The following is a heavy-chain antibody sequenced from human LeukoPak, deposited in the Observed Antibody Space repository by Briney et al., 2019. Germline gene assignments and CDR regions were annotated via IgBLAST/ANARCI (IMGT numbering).Heavy chain of an antibody. CDR1: GFTFDDYA. D-gene: IGHD3-22*01. CDR3: TGRYDSSGYPLH. CDR2: ITWNSDNI. Sequence: GGSLRLSCAASGFTFDDYAMHWVRQAPGKGLEWVSGITWNSDNIEYADSVKGRFTISRDNSKNTLYLQMNSLRAEDTAVYYCTGRYDSSGYPLHWGQGTLVTVSS. J-gene: IGHJ4*02. V-gene: IGHV3-9*01.